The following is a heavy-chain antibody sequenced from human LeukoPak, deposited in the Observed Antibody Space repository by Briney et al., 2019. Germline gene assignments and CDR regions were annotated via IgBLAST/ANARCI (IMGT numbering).Heavy chain of an antibody. CDR3: ARRLTTSQDLDY. CDR2: INPNSGDT. Sequence: ASVKVSCKASVYSFTGHYMYWVRQAPGQGLDWMGWINPNSGDTNYAQKFQGRVTMTRDTSISTAYMDLNRLTSDDTAVYYCARRLTTSQDLDYWGQGTLVTVSS. CDR1: VYSFTGHY. J-gene: IGHJ4*02. V-gene: IGHV1-2*02. D-gene: IGHD2-2*01.